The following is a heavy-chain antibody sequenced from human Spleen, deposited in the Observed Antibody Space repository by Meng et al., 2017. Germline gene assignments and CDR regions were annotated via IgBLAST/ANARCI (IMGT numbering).Heavy chain of an antibody. CDR1: GGSISSGGYY. CDR3: ARGWLQTAWVYFDY. J-gene: IGHJ4*02. Sequence: LSLTCTVSGGSISSGGYYWSWIRQHPGKGLEWIGYIYYSGSTYYNPSLKSRVTISVDTSKNQFSLKLSSVTAADTAVYYCARGWLQTAWVYFDYWGQGTLVTVSS. D-gene: IGHD5-24*01. V-gene: IGHV4-31*03. CDR2: IYYSGST.